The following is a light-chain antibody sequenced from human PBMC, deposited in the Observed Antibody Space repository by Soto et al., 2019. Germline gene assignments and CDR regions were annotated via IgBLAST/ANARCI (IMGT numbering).Light chain of an antibody. CDR1: QSVSSN. V-gene: IGKV3-15*01. Sequence: EIVMTQSPAPLSVSPGERATLSCRASQSVSSNLAWYQQKPGQAPRLLIYGASTRATGIPARFSGSGSVTEFTLTISSLQSEDFAVYYCQQYNNWPWTFGQGTKVEIK. CDR3: QQYNNWPWT. CDR2: GAS. J-gene: IGKJ1*01.